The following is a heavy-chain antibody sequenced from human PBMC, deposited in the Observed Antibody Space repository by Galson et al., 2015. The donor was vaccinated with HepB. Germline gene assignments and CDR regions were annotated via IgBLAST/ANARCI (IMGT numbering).Heavy chain of an antibody. Sequence: SVKVSCKASGYTFINYGISWVRQAPGRGLEWMGWISVKNGHTNYAQNLQGRVSLTTDTSTTTVYMELWSLRSDDTAVYYCARGLYESTVRDPFDNWGQGTLITVST. CDR1: GYTFINYG. CDR2: ISVKNGHT. J-gene: IGHJ4*02. D-gene: IGHD3-22*01. V-gene: IGHV1-18*01. CDR3: ARGLYESTVRDPFDN.